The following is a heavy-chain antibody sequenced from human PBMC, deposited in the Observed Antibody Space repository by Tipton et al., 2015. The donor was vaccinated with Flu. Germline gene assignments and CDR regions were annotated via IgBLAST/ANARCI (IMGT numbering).Heavy chain of an antibody. D-gene: IGHD3-3*01. V-gene: IGHV5-51*01. CDR3: TRSRRDFWSGYFNPFGASDI. CDR2: IYPGDFHV. Sequence: QLVQSGAEVKKPGESLKISCEGSGYRFTNYWIGWVRQMPGKGLEWMGVIYPGDFHVRYSPSFEGRVFISADKSLNTAYLQWSSLKASDTAMYYCTRSRRDFWSGYFNPFGASDIWGQGTMVTVSS. CDR1: GYRFTNYW. J-gene: IGHJ3*02.